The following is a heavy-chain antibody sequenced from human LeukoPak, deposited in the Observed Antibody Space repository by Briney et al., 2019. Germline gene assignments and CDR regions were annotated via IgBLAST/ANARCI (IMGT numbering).Heavy chain of an antibody. V-gene: IGHV1-69*04. CDR2: IIPILGIA. CDR3: ASGRVVVAAYYFYY. CDR1: GGTFSSYA. Sequence: PVKVSCKASGGTFSSYAISWVRQAPGQGLEWMGRIIPILGIANYAQKFQGRVTITADKSTSTAYMELSSLRSEDTAVYYCASGRVVVAAYYFYYWGQGTLVTVSS. D-gene: IGHD2-15*01. J-gene: IGHJ4*02.